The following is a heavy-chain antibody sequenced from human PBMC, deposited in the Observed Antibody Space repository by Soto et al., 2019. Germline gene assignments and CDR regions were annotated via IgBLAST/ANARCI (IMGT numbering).Heavy chain of an antibody. Sequence: ASVKVSCKASGYTFTSYGISWVRQAPGQGLEWMGWISAYNGNTNYAQKLQGRVTMTTDTSTSTAYMELRSLRSDDTAVYYCARGLTYSSGWYWSSYYGMDVWGQGTTVTVS. V-gene: IGHV1-18*01. D-gene: IGHD6-19*01. CDR3: ARGLTYSSGWYWSSYYGMDV. CDR1: GYTFTSYG. J-gene: IGHJ6*02. CDR2: ISAYNGNT.